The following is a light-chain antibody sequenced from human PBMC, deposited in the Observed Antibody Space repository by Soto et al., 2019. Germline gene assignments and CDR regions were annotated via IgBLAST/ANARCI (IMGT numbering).Light chain of an antibody. Sequence: QAVVTQEPSFSVSPGGTVTLTCGLSSGSVSTSSYPSWYQQTPGQAPRTLIYTTNTRSSGVPDRFSGSILGNKAALTITGAQADDESDYYCVLYMGSGISVFSGGTKLTVL. V-gene: IGLV8-61*01. CDR2: TTN. J-gene: IGLJ2*01. CDR3: VLYMGSGISV. CDR1: SGSVSTSSY.